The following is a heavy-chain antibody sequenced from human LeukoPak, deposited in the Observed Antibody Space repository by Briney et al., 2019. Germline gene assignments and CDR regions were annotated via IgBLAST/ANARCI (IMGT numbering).Heavy chain of an antibody. V-gene: IGHV4-38-2*02. Sequence: SETLSLTCTVSGYSISSGYYWGWIRQPPGKGLEWIGSIYHSGSTYYNPSLKSRVTISVDTSKNQFSLKLSSVTAADTAVYYCARLSSGRHNYYYYYMDVWGKGTTVTVSS. CDR1: GYSISSGYY. D-gene: IGHD6-19*01. CDR2: IYHSGST. J-gene: IGHJ6*03. CDR3: ARLSSGRHNYYYYYMDV.